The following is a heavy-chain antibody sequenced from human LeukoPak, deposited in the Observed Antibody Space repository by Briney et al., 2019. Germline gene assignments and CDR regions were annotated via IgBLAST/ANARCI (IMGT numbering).Heavy chain of an antibody. J-gene: IGHJ3*02. D-gene: IGHD6-13*01. V-gene: IGHV5-51*01. CDR3: ARPPQYSSSWYPADI. CDR2: YPGDSDT. Sequence: YPGDSDTRYSPSFQGQVTISADNSISTAYLQWSSLKASDTAMYYCARPPQYSSSWYPADIWGQGTMVTVSS.